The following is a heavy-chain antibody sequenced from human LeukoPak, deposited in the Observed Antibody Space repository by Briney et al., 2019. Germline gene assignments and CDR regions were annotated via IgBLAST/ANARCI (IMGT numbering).Heavy chain of an antibody. CDR2: IYYSGST. V-gene: IGHV4-59*08. CDR3: ARHRSSGWENHDAFDI. D-gene: IGHD6-19*01. Sequence: KPSETLSLTCTVSGGSISSYYWSWIRQPPGKGLEWIGYIYYSGSTNYNPSLKSRVTISVDTSKNQFSLKLSSVTAADTAVYYCARHRSSGWENHDAFDIWGQGTMVTVSS. CDR1: GGSISSYY. J-gene: IGHJ3*02.